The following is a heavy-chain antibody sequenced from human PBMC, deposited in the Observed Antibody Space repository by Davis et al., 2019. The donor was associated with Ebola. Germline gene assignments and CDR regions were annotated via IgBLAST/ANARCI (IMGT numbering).Heavy chain of an antibody. CDR1: GFTFSSYD. CDR2: IGTAGDT. V-gene: IGHV3-13*01. D-gene: IGHD5-12*01. J-gene: IGHJ5*02. Sequence: GGSLRLSCAASGFTFSSYDMHWVRQATGKGLEWVSAIGTAGDTYYPGSVKGRFTISRENAKNSLYLQMNSLRAEDTAVYYCARSGGVATIFDDYWFDPWGQGTLVTVSS. CDR3: ARSGGVATIFDDYWFDP.